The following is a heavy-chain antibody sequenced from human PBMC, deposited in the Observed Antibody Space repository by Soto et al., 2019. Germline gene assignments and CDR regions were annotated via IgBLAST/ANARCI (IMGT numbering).Heavy chain of an antibody. D-gene: IGHD4-4*01. Sequence: EVILLESGGDLVAPGQFLRLSCVASGFRFSSYALTWVRQAPGKGLEWVADISGQGGTTYYADSVKGRFTISRDNSKNTLSLQMTSLRVEDTAVYYCAKENDYSIIEYNWFDAWGPGTLVSVSS. CDR2: ISGQGGTT. J-gene: IGHJ5*02. CDR3: AKENDYSIIEYNWFDA. CDR1: GFRFSSYA. V-gene: IGHV3-23*01.